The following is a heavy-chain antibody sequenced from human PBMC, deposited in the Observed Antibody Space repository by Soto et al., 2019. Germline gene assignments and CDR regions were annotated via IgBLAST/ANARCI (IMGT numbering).Heavy chain of an antibody. CDR1: GYTLTSYY. V-gene: IGHV1-46*03. Sequence: ASVKVSCKVSGYTLTSYYMHWVRQAPGQGLEWMGIINPSGGSTSYAQKFQGRVTMTRDTSTSTVYMELSSLRSEDTAVYYCARLYVWEVPAAIKDYYYGMDVWGQGTTVTVSS. CDR2: INPSGGST. CDR3: ARLYVWEVPAAIKDYYYGMDV. J-gene: IGHJ6*02. D-gene: IGHD2-2*01.